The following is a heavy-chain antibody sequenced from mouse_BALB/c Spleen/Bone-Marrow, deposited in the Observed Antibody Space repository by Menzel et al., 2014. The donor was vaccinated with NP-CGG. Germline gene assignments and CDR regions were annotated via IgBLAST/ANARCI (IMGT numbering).Heavy chain of an antibody. Sequence: EVKLVESGPGLVKPSQTVSLTCTVTGISITTGNYRWSWIRQFPGNKLEWIGYIYYSGTITYNPSLTSRTTITRDTSKNQFFLEMDSLTAEDTATYYCARDRKEYDNPFAYWGQGTLVTVSA. CDR1: GISITTGNYR. D-gene: IGHD2-10*02. CDR3: ARDRKEYDNPFAY. CDR2: IYYSGTI. V-gene: IGHV3-5*02. J-gene: IGHJ3*01.